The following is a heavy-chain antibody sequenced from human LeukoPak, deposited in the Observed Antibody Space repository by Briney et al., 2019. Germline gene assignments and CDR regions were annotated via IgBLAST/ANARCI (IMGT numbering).Heavy chain of an antibody. Sequence: GGSLRLSCEASGFTFSSYAMSWVRQAPGKGLEWVSAISGSADSTYSADSVKGRLTISRDNSKNTLYLQMNSLRAEDTALYYCAKPTSGSYSLNAFDIWGQGTMVTVSS. D-gene: IGHD1-26*01. J-gene: IGHJ3*02. V-gene: IGHV3-23*01. CDR3: AKPTSGSYSLNAFDI. CDR2: ISGSADST. CDR1: GFTFSSYA.